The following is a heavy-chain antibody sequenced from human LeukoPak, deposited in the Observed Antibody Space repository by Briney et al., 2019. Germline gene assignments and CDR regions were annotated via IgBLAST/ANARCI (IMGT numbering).Heavy chain of an antibody. CDR3: ARDLKDVHYFDY. J-gene: IGHJ4*02. CDR1: GFTFSSYG. D-gene: IGHD2-15*01. Sequence: GGSLRLSCAASGFTFSSYGMHWVRQAPGKGLEWVAVISYDGSNKYYADSVKGRFTISRDNSKNTLYLQMNSLRAEDTAVYYCARDLKDVHYFDYWGQGTLVTVSS. V-gene: IGHV3-30*03. CDR2: ISYDGSNK.